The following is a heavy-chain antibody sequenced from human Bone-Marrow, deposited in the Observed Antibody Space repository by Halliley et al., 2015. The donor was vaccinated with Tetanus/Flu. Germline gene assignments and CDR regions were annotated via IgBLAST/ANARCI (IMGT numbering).Heavy chain of an antibody. V-gene: IGHV3-9*01. Sequence: TASGFTFDDYAMHWVRQAPGKGLEWVSGVSWNSGAVGYADFVKGRFTISRDNAKKSLYLQLNSLRAEDTALYYCAKDVERFIVGATVFDTWGQGTFVPVSS. CDR2: VSWNSGAV. CDR1: GFTFDDYA. D-gene: IGHD1-26*01. CDR3: AKDVERFIVGATVFDT. J-gene: IGHJ4*02.